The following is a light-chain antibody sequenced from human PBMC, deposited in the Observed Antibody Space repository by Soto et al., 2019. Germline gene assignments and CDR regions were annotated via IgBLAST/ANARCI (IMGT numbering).Light chain of an antibody. Sequence: QSVLTQPASASGSPGQSITISCTGTSSDVGGYNYVSWYQQPPGKAPQLMIYEVSNRPSGVSNRFSGSKSGNTASLTISGLQAEDEADYYCSSYTSSSTQVFGTGTKGTVL. CDR1: SSDVGGYNY. CDR2: EVS. CDR3: SSYTSSSTQV. V-gene: IGLV2-14*01. J-gene: IGLJ1*01.